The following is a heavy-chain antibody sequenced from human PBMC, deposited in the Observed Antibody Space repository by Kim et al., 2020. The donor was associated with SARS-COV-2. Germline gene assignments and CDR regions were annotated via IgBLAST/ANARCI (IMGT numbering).Heavy chain of an antibody. CDR2: IIPIFGTT. CDR1: GGTFSSYA. Sequence: SVMVSCKASGGTFSSYAISWVRQAPGQGLEWMGMIIPIFGTTKSAQKFQGRVTITADGTTTTGYLELRSLRSQDTAVYYCAMALRGNYFDYWGQGTLVT. V-gene: IGHV1-69*13. J-gene: IGHJ4*02. CDR3: AMALRGNYFDY.